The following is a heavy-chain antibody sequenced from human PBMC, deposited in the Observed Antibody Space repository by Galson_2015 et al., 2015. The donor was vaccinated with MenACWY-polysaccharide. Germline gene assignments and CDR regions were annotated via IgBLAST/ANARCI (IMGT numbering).Heavy chain of an antibody. V-gene: IGHV3-30*02. Sequence: SLRLSCAASGFTFKHYGMHWVRQAPGKGLEWVAFIRHDGTNEDYVDSVRGRFTISRDNSKNTLYLQMSSLRTEDTAVYSCAKQAYSSGCDYWGLGTLVTVSS. CDR2: IRHDGTNE. CDR1: GFTFKHYG. CDR3: AKQAYSSGCDY. D-gene: IGHD6-19*01. J-gene: IGHJ4*02.